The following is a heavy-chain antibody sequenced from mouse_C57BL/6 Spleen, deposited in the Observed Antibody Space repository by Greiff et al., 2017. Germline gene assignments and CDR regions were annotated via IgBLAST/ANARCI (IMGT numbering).Heavy chain of an antibody. CDR2: IDPSDSYT. J-gene: IGHJ3*01. CDR1: GYTFTSYW. V-gene: IGHV1-59*01. Sequence: QVQLQQPGAELVRPGTSVKLSCKASGYTFTSYWMHWVKQRPGQGLKWIGVIDPSDSYTNYNQKFKGKATLTVDTSSSTAYMQLSSLTSEDSAVYYCARYYSNYGGFFAYWGQGTLVTVSA. CDR3: ARYYSNYGGFFAY. D-gene: IGHD2-5*01.